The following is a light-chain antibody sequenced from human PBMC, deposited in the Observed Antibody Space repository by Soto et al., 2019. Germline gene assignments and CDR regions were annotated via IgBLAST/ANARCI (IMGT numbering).Light chain of an antibody. CDR2: EVT. J-gene: IGLJ1*01. CDR3: SSYTSSSTRV. Sequence: QSVLTQPASVSGSPGQSITISCTGTSSDVGGYNSVSWYQQHPGKAPKLVIYEVTNRPSGISNRFSGSKSGNTASLTISGLQAEDEADYYCSSYTSSSTRVFGTGDQGHRP. CDR1: SSDVGGYNS. V-gene: IGLV2-14*01.